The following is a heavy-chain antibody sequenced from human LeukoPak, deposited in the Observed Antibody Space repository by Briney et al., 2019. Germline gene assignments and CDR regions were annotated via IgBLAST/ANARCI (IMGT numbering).Heavy chain of an antibody. CDR1: GFTVSSNY. CDR2: TSGST. CDR3: ARDSGSGNFDL. D-gene: IGHD3-10*01. Sequence: GSLRLSCAASGFTVSSNYMSWVRQAPGKGLEWIGSTSGSTYYNPSLKSRVTISVDTSKNQFSLKLSSVTAADTAVYYCARDSGSGNFDLWGRGTLITVSS. J-gene: IGHJ2*01. V-gene: IGHV4-59*02.